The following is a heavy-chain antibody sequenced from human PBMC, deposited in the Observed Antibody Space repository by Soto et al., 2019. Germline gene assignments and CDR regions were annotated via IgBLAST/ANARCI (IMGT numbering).Heavy chain of an antibody. J-gene: IGHJ4*02. CDR1: GGSMIAYY. V-gene: IGHV4-59*01. CDR3: ARVRGTAGKRYFDY. CDR2: TYYSGST. D-gene: IGHD6-13*01. Sequence: QVQLQESGPRLVKPSETLSLTCTVSGGSMIAYYWNWMRQPQGKGLQWIGYTYYSGSTTYNPSLKSRVTISVDSSRNQFSLKLDSVTPADTAVYYCARVRGTAGKRYFDYWGPGTLVTVSS.